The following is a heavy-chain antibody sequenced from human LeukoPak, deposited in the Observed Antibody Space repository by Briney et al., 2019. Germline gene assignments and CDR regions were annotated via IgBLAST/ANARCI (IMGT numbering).Heavy chain of an antibody. CDR1: GYTFTSYG. V-gene: IGHV1-18*01. J-gene: IGHJ4*02. Sequence: ASVKVSSKASGYTFTSYGISWVRQAPGQGLEWMGWISAYNGNTNYAQKLQGRVTMTTDTSTSTAYMELRSLRSDDTAVYYCAREYDYSNYRTHYYFDYWGQGTLVTVSS. D-gene: IGHD4-11*01. CDR3: AREYDYSNYRTHYYFDY. CDR2: ISAYNGNT.